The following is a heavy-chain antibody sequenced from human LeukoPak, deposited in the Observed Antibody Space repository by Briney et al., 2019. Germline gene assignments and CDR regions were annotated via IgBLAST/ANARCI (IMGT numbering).Heavy chain of an antibody. CDR1: GYTFTSYD. CDR3: ARDGRVSGWYNWFDP. D-gene: IGHD6-19*01. J-gene: IGHJ5*02. V-gene: IGHV1-8*01. Sequence: ASVKVSCKASGYTFTSYDINWVRQAPGQGLEWMGWMNPNSGNTGYAQKFQGRVTMTRNTFISTAYMELSSLRSEDTAVYYCARDGRVSGWYNWFDPWGQGTLVTVSS. CDR2: MNPNSGNT.